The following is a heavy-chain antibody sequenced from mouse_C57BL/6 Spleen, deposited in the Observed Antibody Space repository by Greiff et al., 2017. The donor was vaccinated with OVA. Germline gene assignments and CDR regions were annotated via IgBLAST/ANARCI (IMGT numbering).Heavy chain of an antibody. CDR2: INPNNGGT. Sequence: VQLKESGPELVKPGASVKMSCKASGYTFTDYNMHWVKQSHGKSLEWIGYINPNNGGTSYNQKFKGKATLTVNKSSSTAYMELRSLTSEDSAVYYCARLHYDYGLYAMDYWGQGTSVTVSS. D-gene: IGHD2-4*01. CDR3: ARLHYDYGLYAMDY. J-gene: IGHJ4*01. V-gene: IGHV1-22*01. CDR1: GYTFTDYN.